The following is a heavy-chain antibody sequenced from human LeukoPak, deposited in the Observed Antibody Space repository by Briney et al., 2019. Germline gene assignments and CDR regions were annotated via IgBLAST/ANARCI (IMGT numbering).Heavy chain of an antibody. CDR3: ARDPGGSIIVAGRELSLGY. CDR2: INPNSGGT. V-gene: IGHV1-2*06. Sequence: ASVKVSCKASGYTFTGYYMHWVRQAPGQGLEWMGRINPNSGGTNYAQKFQGRVTMTRDTSISTAYMELSGLRSDDAAVYYCARDPGGSIIVAGRELSLGYWGQGTLVTVSS. J-gene: IGHJ4*02. D-gene: IGHD3-16*02. CDR1: GYTFTGYY.